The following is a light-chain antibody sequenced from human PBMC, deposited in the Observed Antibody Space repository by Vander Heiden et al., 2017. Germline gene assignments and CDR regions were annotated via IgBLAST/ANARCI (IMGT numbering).Light chain of an antibody. CDR3: SAWDDSLNGFWL. CDR2: INN. Sequence: QSVLTQPPSASGTPGQRVTISCSGSSSNIGSNNVNRYQQLPGTAPNLLIFINNQRPSGVPDPFFGSKSGTSASLAIRGLQSEDEADYYCSAWDDSLNGFWLFGGGTKLTV. V-gene: IGLV1-44*01. CDR1: SSNIGSNN. J-gene: IGLJ3*02.